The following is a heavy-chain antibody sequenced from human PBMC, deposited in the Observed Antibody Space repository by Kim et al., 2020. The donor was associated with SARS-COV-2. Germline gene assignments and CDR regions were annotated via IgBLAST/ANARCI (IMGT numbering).Heavy chain of an antibody. J-gene: IGHJ3*02. D-gene: IGHD1-1*01. CDR1: GDSITSNYW. CDR2: IYRDGTT. Sequence: SETLSLTCVLSGDSITSNYWWSWVRQPPGKGLEWTGEIYRDGTTNYNPSLRGRVTISLDKSKNQVSLTLTTVTAGDTAIYYCARHKMSTNAFDIWGQGTTVTVSS. CDR3: ARHKMSTNAFDI. V-gene: IGHV4-4*02.